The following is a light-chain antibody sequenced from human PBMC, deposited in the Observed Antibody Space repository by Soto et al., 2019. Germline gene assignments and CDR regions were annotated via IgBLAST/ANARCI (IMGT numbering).Light chain of an antibody. Sequence: DTQMTQSPSSLSASVADRVTITCRASQSISSWLAWYQQKPGKAPKLLIYDASSLESGVPSRFSGSGSGTEFTLTISSLQPDDFATYYCQQYNSYSPWTFGQGTRWIS. CDR2: DAS. CDR3: QQYNSYSPWT. V-gene: IGKV1-5*01. CDR1: QSISSW. J-gene: IGKJ1*01.